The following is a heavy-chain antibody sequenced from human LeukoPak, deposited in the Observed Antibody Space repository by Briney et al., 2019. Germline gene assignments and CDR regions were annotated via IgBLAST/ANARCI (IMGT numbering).Heavy chain of an antibody. D-gene: IGHD3-22*01. CDR3: ATSRTYYYDSSGYQKTYYFDY. Sequence: SETLSLTCTVSGGSISSDFCTWIRQPPGKGLEWIGYIYYSGSTNYNPSLKSRVTISIDTSKNQFSLKLSSVTAADTAVYYCATSRTYYYDSSGYQKTYYFDYWGQGTLVTVSS. V-gene: IGHV4-59*08. CDR2: IYYSGST. CDR1: GGSISSDF. J-gene: IGHJ4*02.